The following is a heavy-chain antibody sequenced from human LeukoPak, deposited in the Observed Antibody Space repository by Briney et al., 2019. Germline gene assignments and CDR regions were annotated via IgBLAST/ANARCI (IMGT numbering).Heavy chain of an antibody. CDR1: GFTFSSYA. J-gene: IGHJ4*02. CDR2: ISYDGSNK. Sequence: GGSLRLSCAASGFTFSSYAMHWVRQAPGKGLEWVAVISYDGSNKYYADSVKGRFTISRDNSKNTLYLQMNSLRAEDTAVYYCASGEGFGELFEVGGYWGQGTLVTVSS. CDR3: ASGEGFGELFEVGGY. V-gene: IGHV3-30-3*01. D-gene: IGHD3-10*01.